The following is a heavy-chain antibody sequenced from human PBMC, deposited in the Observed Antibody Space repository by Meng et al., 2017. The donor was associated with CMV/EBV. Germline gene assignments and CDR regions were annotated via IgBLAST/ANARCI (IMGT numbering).Heavy chain of an antibody. Sequence: GGSLRLSCAASGFTFSSYSMNWVRQAPGKGLEWDSSISSSSSYIYYADSVKGRFTISRDNAKNSLYLQMNSLRAEDTAVYYCARGNDFWSGPDDYWGQGTLVTVSS. CDR2: ISSSSSYI. V-gene: IGHV3-21*01. J-gene: IGHJ4*02. CDR1: GFTFSSYS. CDR3: ARGNDFWSGPDDY. D-gene: IGHD3-3*01.